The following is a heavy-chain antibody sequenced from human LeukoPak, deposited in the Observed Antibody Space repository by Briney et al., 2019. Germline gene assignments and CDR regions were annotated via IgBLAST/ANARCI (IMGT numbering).Heavy chain of an antibody. J-gene: IGHJ6*03. CDR2: ISAYNGNT. V-gene: IGHV1-18*01. CDR3: ARDWGYSSSWGFGGGYYYYMDV. D-gene: IGHD6-13*01. CDR1: GYTFTNYG. Sequence: GASVKVSCKASGYTFTNYGISWVRQAPGQGLEWMGWISAYNGNTNYAQKLQGRVTMTTDTSTSTAYMELRSLRSDDTAVYYCARDWGYSSSWGFGGGYYYYMDVWGKGTTVTISS.